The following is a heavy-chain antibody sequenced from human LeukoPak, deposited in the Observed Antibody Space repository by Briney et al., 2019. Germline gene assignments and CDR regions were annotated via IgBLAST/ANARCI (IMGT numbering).Heavy chain of an antibody. D-gene: IGHD3-22*01. V-gene: IGHV4-34*01. CDR2: INHSGST. CDR3: ARAVAYSSGYFGSYYYYYMDV. J-gene: IGHJ6*03. Sequence: PSETLSLTCTVYGGSFSGYYWSWIRQPPGKGLEWIGEINHSGSTNYNPSLKSRVTISVDTSKNQFSLKLSSVTAADTAVYYCARAVAYSSGYFGSYYYYYMDVWGKGTTVTVSS. CDR1: GGSFSGYY.